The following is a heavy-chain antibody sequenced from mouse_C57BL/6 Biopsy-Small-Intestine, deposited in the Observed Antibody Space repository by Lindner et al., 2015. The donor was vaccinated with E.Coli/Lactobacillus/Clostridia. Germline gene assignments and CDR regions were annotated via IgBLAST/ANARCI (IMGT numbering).Heavy chain of an antibody. CDR3: ADGYYGGFPY. CDR1: GYAFSSSW. Sequence: VQLQESGPELVKPGASVKLSCKASGYAFSSSWMNWVKQRPGKGLEWIGRIYPGDGDTDHNGKFEGKATLTADKSSSTAYMQLSSLTSEDSAVYFCADGYYGGFPYWGQGTLVTVPA. J-gene: IGHJ3*01. D-gene: IGHD2-3*01. CDR2: IYPGDGDT. V-gene: IGHV1-82*01.